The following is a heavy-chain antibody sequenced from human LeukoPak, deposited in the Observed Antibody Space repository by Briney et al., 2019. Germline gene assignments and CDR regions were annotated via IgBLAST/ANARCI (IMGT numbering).Heavy chain of an antibody. J-gene: IGHJ6*02. D-gene: IGHD6-19*01. CDR2: IKQDGSEK. CDR3: ARNPNWLSYGMDV. V-gene: IGHV3-7*01. Sequence: QSGGSLRLSCAASGFTFSSYWMSWVRQAPGKGLEWVANIKQDGSEKYSVDSVKGRFTISRDNTKNSLYLQMNSLRGEDTAIYYCARNPNWLSYGMDVWGQGTTVTVSS. CDR1: GFTFSSYW.